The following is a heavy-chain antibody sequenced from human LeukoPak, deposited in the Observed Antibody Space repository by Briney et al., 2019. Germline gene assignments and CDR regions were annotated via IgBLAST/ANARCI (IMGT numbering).Heavy chain of an antibody. Sequence: SETLSLTCTVSGGSISSGDYYWSWIRQPPGTGLEWIGYIYYSGSTYYNPSLKSRVTISVDTSKNQFSLKLSSVTAADTAVYHCARGAMVRGVTTYYFDYWGQGTLVTVSS. D-gene: IGHD3-10*01. CDR3: ARGAMVRGVTTYYFDY. V-gene: IGHV4-30-4*01. CDR1: GGSISSGDYY. CDR2: IYYSGST. J-gene: IGHJ4*02.